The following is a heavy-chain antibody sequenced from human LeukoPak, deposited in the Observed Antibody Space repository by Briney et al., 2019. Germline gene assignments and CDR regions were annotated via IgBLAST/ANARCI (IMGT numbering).Heavy chain of an antibody. D-gene: IGHD6-13*01. J-gene: IGHJ4*02. CDR3: ARVRQQLGKFSFDY. V-gene: IGHV1-69*04. CDR2: IIPILGIA. Sequence: ASVKVSCKASGGTFSSYAISWVRQAPGQGLEWMGRIIPILGIANYAQKFQGRVTITADKSTSTAYMELSSLRSEDTAVYYCARVRQQLGKFSFDYWGQGTLVTVSS. CDR1: GGTFSSYA.